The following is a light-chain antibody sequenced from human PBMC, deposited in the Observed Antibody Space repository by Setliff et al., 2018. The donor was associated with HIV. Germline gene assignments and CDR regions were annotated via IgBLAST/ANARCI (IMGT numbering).Light chain of an antibody. V-gene: IGLV2-14*03. CDR1: GGDIGGYNS. Sequence: QSALTQPASVSGSPGQPITVSCTGTGGDIGGYNSVSWFQQHPGKAPNLVIYDVFYRPSGVSPRFSGTKSGNTASLTISGLQAEDEADYYCSSYTRSGSTYVFGTGTKVTVL. J-gene: IGLJ1*01. CDR2: DVF. CDR3: SSYTRSGSTYV.